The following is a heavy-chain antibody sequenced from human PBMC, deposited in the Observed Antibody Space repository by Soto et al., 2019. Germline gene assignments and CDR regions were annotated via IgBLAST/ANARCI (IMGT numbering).Heavy chain of an antibody. CDR2: ISYDGSNK. D-gene: IGHD6-13*01. Sequence: QVQLVESGGGVVQPGRSLRLSCAASGFTFSSYGMHWVRQAPGKGLEWVAVISYDGSNKYYADSVKGRFTISRDNSKNTLDLQMNSLRAEDTDVYYCAKDHPYSSRLGDYYGMDVWGQGTTVTVSS. CDR3: AKDHPYSSRLGDYYGMDV. J-gene: IGHJ6*02. V-gene: IGHV3-30*18. CDR1: GFTFSSYG.